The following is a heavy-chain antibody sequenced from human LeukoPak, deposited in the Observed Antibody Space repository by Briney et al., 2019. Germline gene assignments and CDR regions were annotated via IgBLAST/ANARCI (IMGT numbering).Heavy chain of an antibody. V-gene: IGHV3-23*01. CDR2: ISANGGTT. Sequence: SGGSLRLSCAASGFTFNSYALTWVRQAPGKGLEWVSAISANGGTTFYAGSVRGRFTISRDSSKNTVYLQMNSLRAEDSALYFCAKGSGGSCDAALDYWGQGTLLTVSS. CDR1: GFTFNSYA. D-gene: IGHD2-15*01. CDR3: AKGSGGSCDAALDY. J-gene: IGHJ4*02.